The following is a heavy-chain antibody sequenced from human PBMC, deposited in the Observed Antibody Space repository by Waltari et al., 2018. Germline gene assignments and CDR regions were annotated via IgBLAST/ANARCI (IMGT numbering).Heavy chain of an antibody. D-gene: IGHD1-7*01. CDR1: GYTFTSYA. CDR3: ARDLGNSGFDY. CDR2: INAGNGNK. J-gene: IGHJ4*02. Sequence: QVQLVQSGAEVKKPGASVKVSCKASGYTFTSYAMHWVRQAPGQRLEWMGWINAGNGNKKYAQKFQGRGTITRDTSASTAYMELSSLRSEDTAVYYCARDLGNSGFDYWGQGTLVTVSS. V-gene: IGHV1-3*01.